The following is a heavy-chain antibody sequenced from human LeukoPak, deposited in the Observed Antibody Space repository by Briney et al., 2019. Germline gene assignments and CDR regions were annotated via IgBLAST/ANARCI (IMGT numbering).Heavy chain of an antibody. CDR3: ARGGMIVVVHPLDY. Sequence: PGGSLRLSCAASGFTFSVYWMSWVRQAPGKGLEWVANIKQDGSEKYYVDSVKGRFTISRDNAKNSLYLQMNSLRAEDTAVYYCARGGMIVVVHPLDYWGQGTLVTVSS. D-gene: IGHD3-22*01. CDR1: GFTFSVYW. V-gene: IGHV3-7*01. CDR2: IKQDGSEK. J-gene: IGHJ4*02.